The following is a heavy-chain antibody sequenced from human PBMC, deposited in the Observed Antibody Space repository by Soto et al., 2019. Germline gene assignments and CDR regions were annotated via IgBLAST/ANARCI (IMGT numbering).Heavy chain of an antibody. CDR2: INKDGSEK. CDR1: GFTFTSYW. V-gene: IGHV3-7*01. CDR3: VREIASRL. J-gene: IGHJ6*04. D-gene: IGHD2-21*01. Sequence: EVQVVESGGGLVQPGGSLRLSCAASGFTFTSYWMTWVRQAPGRGQEWVANINKDGSEKSYVGSVKGRFTISRDNAKSSLYLQMNSLRADDTAVYYCVREIASRLWGKGTTVIVSS.